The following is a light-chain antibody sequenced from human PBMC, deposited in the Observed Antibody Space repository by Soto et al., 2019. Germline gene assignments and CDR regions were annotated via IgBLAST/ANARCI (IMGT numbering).Light chain of an antibody. Sequence: SSELTQPSSVSVSPGQTARITCSGDVLARKNARWFQHKPGQAPLLVIYRNTERPSGIPERFSASTSGTTATLTISGAHIEDEADYYCYSAADDTGFFGGGTQLTVL. J-gene: IGLJ2*01. CDR2: RNT. CDR3: YSAADDTGF. CDR1: VLARKN. V-gene: IGLV3-27*01.